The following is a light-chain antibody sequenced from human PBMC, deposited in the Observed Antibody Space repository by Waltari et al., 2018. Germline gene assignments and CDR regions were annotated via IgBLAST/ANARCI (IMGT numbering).Light chain of an antibody. CDR2: DAS. CDR1: QGIGCA. CDR3: QHLNSYPFT. V-gene: IGKV1-13*02. Sequence: IQLTQSPSSLSASIGDRVTITCRASQGIGCALAWYQQKPGKPPRLLLYDASRLEGGVPSRFSGSGSGTDFTLSISSLQPEDFATYSCQHLNSYPFTFGPGTTV. J-gene: IGKJ3*01.